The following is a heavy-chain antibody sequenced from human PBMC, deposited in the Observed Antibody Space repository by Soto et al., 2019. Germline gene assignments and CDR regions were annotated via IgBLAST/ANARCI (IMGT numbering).Heavy chain of an antibody. CDR2: INHSGST. V-gene: IGHV4-34*01. CDR1: GGPFSGYY. D-gene: IGHD3-3*01. J-gene: IGHJ5*02. CDR3: ARPWRWFDP. Sequence: SETLSLTCAVYGGPFSGYYWSWIRQPPGKGLEWIGEINHSGSTNYNPSLKSRVTISVDTSKNQFSLKLSSVTAADTAVYYCARPWRWFDPWGQGTLVTVSS.